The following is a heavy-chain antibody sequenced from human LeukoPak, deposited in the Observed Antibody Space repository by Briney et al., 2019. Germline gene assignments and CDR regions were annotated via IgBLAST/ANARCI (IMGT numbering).Heavy chain of an antibody. CDR3: AKKAAPIDY. J-gene: IGHJ4*02. D-gene: IGHD2-15*01. CDR1: GFTFSSYA. V-gene: IGHV3-23*01. CDR2: ISGSGGST. Sequence: PGXSLRLSCAASGFTFSSYAMSWVRQAPGKGLQWVSAISGSGGSTYYAASVKRRFTISRDNSKNTLYLQMNSLRAEDTAVYYCAKKAAPIDYWGQGTLVTVSS.